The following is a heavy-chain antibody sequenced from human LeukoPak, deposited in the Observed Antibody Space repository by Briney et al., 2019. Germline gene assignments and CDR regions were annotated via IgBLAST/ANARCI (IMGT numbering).Heavy chain of an antibody. Sequence: PGGSLRLSCVASGFSFSGYAIHWVRQPPGKGREWVALISYNGRRKDYADSVKGRFTVDRDNSRNTVYLQMNSLRPDDTAIYFCARQEARNYYYEGLDYWGQGNLVTVSS. D-gene: IGHD3-22*01. CDR1: GFSFSGYA. CDR2: ISYNGRRK. CDR3: ARQEARNYYYEGLDY. J-gene: IGHJ4*02. V-gene: IGHV3-30*04.